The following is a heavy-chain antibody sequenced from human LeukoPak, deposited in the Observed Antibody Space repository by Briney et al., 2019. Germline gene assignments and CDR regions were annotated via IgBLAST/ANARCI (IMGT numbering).Heavy chain of an antibody. CDR1: GGSISSGGYS. CDR2: IYHSGST. Sequence: SETLSLTCAVSGGSISSGGYSWSWIRQPPGKGLEWIGYIYHSGSTYYNPSLRSRVTISVDRSKNQFSLKLSSVTAADTAVYYCAKYIAAAWTQWGQGTLVTVSS. CDR3: AKYIAAAWTQ. D-gene: IGHD6-13*01. V-gene: IGHV4-30-2*02. J-gene: IGHJ4*02.